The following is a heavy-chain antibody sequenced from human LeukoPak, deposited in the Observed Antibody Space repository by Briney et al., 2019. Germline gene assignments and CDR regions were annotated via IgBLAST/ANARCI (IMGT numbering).Heavy chain of an antibody. CDR3: ARGGISARPDY. CDR1: GFSFRANA. J-gene: IGHJ4*02. V-gene: IGHV3-33*01. D-gene: IGHD6-6*01. CDR2: IWYDGSNE. Sequence: GGSLRLSCAASGFSFRANAMHWVRQAPGKGLEWLAIIWYDGSNEYYADSVKGRFTISRDNSNKTLYLQMNSLRVEDTALYYCARGGISARPDYWGQGTLVTVSS.